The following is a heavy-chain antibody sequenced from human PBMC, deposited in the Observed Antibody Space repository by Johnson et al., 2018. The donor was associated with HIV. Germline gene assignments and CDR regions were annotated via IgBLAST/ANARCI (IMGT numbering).Heavy chain of an antibody. J-gene: IGHJ3*01. Sequence: VQLVESGGGSVQPGGSLRLSCASSGFAFSGHNMGWIRQAPGKGLEFVSYISSSGSATYYIDSVKGRFTISRDNAKNSLYLQMNNLRVEDTAVYYCARDATPWGGDYVGYAFDLWGQGTVVTVSP. CDR2: ISSSGSAT. CDR1: GFAFSGHN. CDR3: ARDATPWGGDYVGYAFDL. D-gene: IGHD4-17*01. V-gene: IGHV3-11*04.